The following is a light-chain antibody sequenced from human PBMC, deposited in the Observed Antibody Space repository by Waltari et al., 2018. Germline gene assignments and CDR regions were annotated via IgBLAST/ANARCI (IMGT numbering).Light chain of an antibody. Sequence: QSALTQPASMSGSPGQSISISCPGTTADIGTYNFVSWYQQQPGDAPTLLLFDVSKRPSGISDRFSGSKSGNTASLTISGLEAEDEAAYFCSSYAGSSSFVLFGGGTHLTVL. J-gene: IGLJ3*02. CDR2: DVS. CDR1: TADIGTYNF. V-gene: IGLV2-23*02. CDR3: SSYAGSSSFVL.